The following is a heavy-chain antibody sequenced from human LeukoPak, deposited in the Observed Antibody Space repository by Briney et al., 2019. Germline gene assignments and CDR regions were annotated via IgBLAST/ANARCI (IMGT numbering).Heavy chain of an antibody. Sequence: ASVKVSCKASGYTFTSYGISWVRQAPGQGLEWMGWISAYNGNTNYAQKLQGRVTMTTDTSTSTASMELRSLRSDDTAVYYCARDPGVLRFLEWFPTMDVWGQGTTVTVSS. CDR3: ARDPGVLRFLEWFPTMDV. J-gene: IGHJ6*02. V-gene: IGHV1-18*01. D-gene: IGHD3-3*01. CDR2: ISAYNGNT. CDR1: GYTFTSYG.